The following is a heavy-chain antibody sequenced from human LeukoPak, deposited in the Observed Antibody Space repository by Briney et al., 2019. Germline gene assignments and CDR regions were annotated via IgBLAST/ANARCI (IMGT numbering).Heavy chain of an antibody. CDR3: ARDLPRGYSYSLLYMDV. D-gene: IGHD5-18*01. CDR2: IIPIFGTA. V-gene: IGHV1-69*05. CDR1: GGTYSSYA. J-gene: IGHJ6*03. Sequence: SVKVSCKASGGTYSSYAISWVRQAPGQGLEWMGGIIPIFGTANYAQKFQGRVTITTDESTSTAYMELSSLRSEDTAVYYCARDLPRGYSYSLLYMDVWGKGTTVTVSS.